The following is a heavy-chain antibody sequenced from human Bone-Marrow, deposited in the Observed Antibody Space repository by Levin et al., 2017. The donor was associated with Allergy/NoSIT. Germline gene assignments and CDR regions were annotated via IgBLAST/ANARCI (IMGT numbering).Heavy chain of an antibody. D-gene: IGHD4-17*01. Sequence: GGSLRLSCAASGFTFSSYAMSWVRQAPGKGLEWVSAISGSGGSTYYADSVKGRFTISRDNSKNTLYLQMNSLRAEDTAVYYCAKGEAGDGDYPQASWGQGTLVTVSS. J-gene: IGHJ4*02. CDR2: ISGSGGST. CDR1: GFTFSSYA. V-gene: IGHV3-23*01. CDR3: AKGEAGDGDYPQAS.